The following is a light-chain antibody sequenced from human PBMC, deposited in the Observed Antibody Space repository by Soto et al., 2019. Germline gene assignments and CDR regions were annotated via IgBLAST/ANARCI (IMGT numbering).Light chain of an antibody. CDR3: QQYNNWPPLLT. CDR2: GAS. V-gene: IGKV3-15*01. CDR1: QSVSSN. J-gene: IGKJ4*01. Sequence: EIVMTQSPATLSVSPGERATLSCRASQSVSSNLAWYQQKPGQAPRLLIYGASTRATGIPARFSGSGSRTECTLTLSSLQSEDYAVYYCQQYNNWPPLLTFGGGTKVEIK.